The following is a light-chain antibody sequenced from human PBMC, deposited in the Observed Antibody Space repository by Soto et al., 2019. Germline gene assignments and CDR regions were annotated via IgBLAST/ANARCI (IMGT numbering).Light chain of an antibody. Sequence: EFVLTQSPGTLSLSPGERATLSCRASQSVGSNSLAWYQQKPGQAPRILIYGASTRATGIPDRFSGSGSGTDFSPTISSREHHDVAVYYCRQYGTSPPLTFGGGTKVEIK. CDR1: QSVGSNS. CDR2: GAS. V-gene: IGKV3-20*01. CDR3: RQYGTSPPLT. J-gene: IGKJ4*01.